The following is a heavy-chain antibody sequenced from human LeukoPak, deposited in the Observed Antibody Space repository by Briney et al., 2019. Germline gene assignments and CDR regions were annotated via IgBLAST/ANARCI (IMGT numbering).Heavy chain of an antibody. CDR1: GYTFTDYY. V-gene: IGHV1-2*02. D-gene: IGHD1-26*01. CDR2: INPNSGGT. Sequence: ASVKVSCKASGYTFTDYYMHWVRQAPGQGLEWMGWINPNSGGTNYAQKFQGRVTMTRDTSISTAYMELSRLRSDDTAVYYCAREGPIVGATHLVDYWGQGTLVTVSS. CDR3: AREGPIVGATHLVDY. J-gene: IGHJ4*02.